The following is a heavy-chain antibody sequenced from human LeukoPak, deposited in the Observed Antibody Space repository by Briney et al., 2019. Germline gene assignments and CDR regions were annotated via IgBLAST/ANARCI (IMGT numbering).Heavy chain of an antibody. J-gene: IGHJ5*02. CDR1: GYTFTGYY. D-gene: IGHD3-22*01. V-gene: IGHV1-2*02. CDR3: AINTMIVEGWFDP. Sequence: ASVKVSCKASGYTFTGYYMHWVRQAPGQGLEWMGWINPNSGGTNYAQKFQGRVTMTRDTSISTAYMELSRLRSDDTAVYYCAINTMIVEGWFDPWGQGTLVTVSS. CDR2: INPNSGGT.